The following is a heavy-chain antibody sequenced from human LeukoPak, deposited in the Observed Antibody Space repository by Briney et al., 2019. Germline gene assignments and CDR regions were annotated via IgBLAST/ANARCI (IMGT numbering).Heavy chain of an antibody. J-gene: IGHJ3*02. Sequence: GASVKVSCKASGYTFTGYYMHWVRQAPGQGLEWMEWINPNSGGTNYAQKLQGRVTMTTDTSTSTAYMELRSLRSDDTAVYYCANRAFTMPDAFDIWGQGTMVTVSS. D-gene: IGHD3-10*01. V-gene: IGHV1-2*02. CDR3: ANRAFTMPDAFDI. CDR1: GYTFTGYY. CDR2: INPNSGGT.